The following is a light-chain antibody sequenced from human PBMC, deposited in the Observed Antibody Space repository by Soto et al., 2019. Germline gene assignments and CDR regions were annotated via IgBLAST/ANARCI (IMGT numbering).Light chain of an antibody. Sequence: DIQMTQSPSTLSASVGDGVTITCRASQTIGSWLAWYQQKPGEAPKLLISKATNLQSGVPSRFSGSGSGTGFSLTISSLQPVDSATYFCQQYNDFQFSFGPGTKLDI. CDR1: QTIGSW. V-gene: IGKV1-5*03. CDR2: KAT. CDR3: QQYNDFQFS. J-gene: IGKJ2*01.